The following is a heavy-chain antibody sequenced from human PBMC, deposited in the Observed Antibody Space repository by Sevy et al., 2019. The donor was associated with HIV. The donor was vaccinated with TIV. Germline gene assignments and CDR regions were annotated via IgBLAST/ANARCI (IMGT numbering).Heavy chain of an antibody. CDR2: ISGSGGRT. CDR3: AKDVSASKVVVTNGFDY. J-gene: IGHJ4*02. V-gene: IGHV3-23*01. D-gene: IGHD3-22*01. CDR1: GFTFGTYA. Sequence: GGSLRLSCAASGFTFGTYAMSWVRQAPGKGLEWVSTISGSGGRTYYADSVKGRFTISRDNSKNTLYLQMNSLRAEDTAVYYCAKDVSASKVVVTNGFDYWGQGTLVTVSS.